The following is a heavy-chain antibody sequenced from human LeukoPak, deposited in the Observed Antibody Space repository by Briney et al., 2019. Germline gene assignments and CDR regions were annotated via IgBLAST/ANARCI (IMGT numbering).Heavy chain of an antibody. CDR3: TTPPD. Sequence: GGSLRLSCTASGFSFSDAWMTWVRQAPGKGLEWVGRIKPIATGGTTGYAAPVKGRFTISRDDSKNTVYPQMNSLESEDTAVYYCTTPPDWGQGTLVTVSS. CDR2: IKPIATGGTT. CDR1: GFSFSDAW. V-gene: IGHV3-15*01. J-gene: IGHJ4*02.